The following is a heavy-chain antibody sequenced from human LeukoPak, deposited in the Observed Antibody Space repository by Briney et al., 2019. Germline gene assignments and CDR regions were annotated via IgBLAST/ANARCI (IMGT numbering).Heavy chain of an antibody. D-gene: IGHD3-9*01. CDR2: ISGSGGST. V-gene: IGHV3-23*01. Sequence: GGSLRLSCAVSGFTVSGNYMSWVRQAPGKGLEWVSAISGSGGSTYYADSVKGRFTISRDNSNNTLYLQMNSLRAEDTAVYYCAKSFYDILTGYYPTYWYFDLWGRDTLVTVSS. CDR3: AKSFYDILTGYYPTYWYFDL. CDR1: GFTVSGNY. J-gene: IGHJ2*01.